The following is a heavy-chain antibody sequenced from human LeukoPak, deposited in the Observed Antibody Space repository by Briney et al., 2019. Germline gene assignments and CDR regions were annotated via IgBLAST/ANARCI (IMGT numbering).Heavy chain of an antibody. CDR2: IYYSGST. J-gene: IGHJ4*02. V-gene: IGHV4-39*07. D-gene: IGHD2/OR15-2a*01. CDR1: GGSVNSNTYY. Sequence: ASETLSLTCIVSGGSVNSNTYYWGWIRQPPGKGLEWIASIYYSGSTYYNPSLKSRVTISVDTSKNQFSLKLSSVTAADTAVYYCARRAIVLRALDYWGQGTLVTVSS. CDR3: ARRAIVLRALDY.